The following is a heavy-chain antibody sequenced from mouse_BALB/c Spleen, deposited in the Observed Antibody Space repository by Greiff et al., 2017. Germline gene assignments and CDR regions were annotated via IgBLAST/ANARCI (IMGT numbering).Heavy chain of an antibody. CDR1: GYSFTGYY. CDR2: ISCYNGAT. CDR3: ARLYDYDVYAMDY. D-gene: IGHD2-4*01. Sequence: LVKTGASVKISCKASGYSFTGYYMHWVKQSHGKSLEWIGYISCYNGATSYNQKFKGKATFTVVTSSSTAYMQFNSLTSEDSAVYYCARLYDYDVYAMDYWGQGTSVTVSS. J-gene: IGHJ4*01. V-gene: IGHV1S34*01.